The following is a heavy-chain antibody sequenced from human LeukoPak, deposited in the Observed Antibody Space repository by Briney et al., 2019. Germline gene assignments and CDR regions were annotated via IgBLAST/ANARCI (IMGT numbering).Heavy chain of an antibody. CDR1: GYTFTSYD. CDR3: ARGGTSSYYYYYGMDV. V-gene: IGHV1-8*01. CDR2: MNPNSGNT. J-gene: IGHJ6*02. Sequence: ASVKVSCKASGYTFTSYDINWVRQATGQGLEWMGWMNPNSGNTGYAQKLQGRVTMTRNTSISTAYMELSSLRSEDTAVYYCARGGTSSYYYYYGMDVWGQGTTVTVSS. D-gene: IGHD2-2*01.